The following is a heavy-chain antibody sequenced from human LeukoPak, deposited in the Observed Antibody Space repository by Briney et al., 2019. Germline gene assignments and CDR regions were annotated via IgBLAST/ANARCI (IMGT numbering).Heavy chain of an antibody. CDR3: ARGDDYVVVPYFDY. CDR1: GDSIGSHR. D-gene: IGHD4/OR15-4a*01. Sequence: SETLSLTCTVSGDSIGSHRWSWIRQPPGKGLEWIAYVSDSGDTNYNPSLKSRVTISVDTSKSQFSLKLNSATAADTAVYYCARGDDYVVVPYFDYWGQGTLVIVSS. J-gene: IGHJ4*02. CDR2: VSDSGDT. V-gene: IGHV4-59*11.